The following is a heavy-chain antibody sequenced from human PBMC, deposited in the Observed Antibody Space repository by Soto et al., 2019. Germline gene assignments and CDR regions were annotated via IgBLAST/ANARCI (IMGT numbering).Heavy chain of an antibody. D-gene: IGHD2-2*01. CDR1: GFTFDDYA. Sequence: EVQLVESGGGLVQPGRSLRLSCAASGFTFDDYAMHWVRQVPGKGLEWVSGISWNSGSLGSADSVKGRFTISRDNAKHSLYLDIYSLRAEETALYYCAKGRIPQPWPYGLDVWGQGTTVTVSS. CDR3: AKGRIPQPWPYGLDV. J-gene: IGHJ6*02. CDR2: ISWNSGSL. V-gene: IGHV3-9*01.